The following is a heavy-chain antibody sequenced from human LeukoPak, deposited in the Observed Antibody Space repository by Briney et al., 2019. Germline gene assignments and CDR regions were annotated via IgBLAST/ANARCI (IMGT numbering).Heavy chain of an antibody. CDR2: INTNTGNP. Sequence: GASVKVSCKASGYTFTGYYMHWVRQAPGQGLEWMGWINTNTGNPTYAQGFTGRFVFSLDTSVSTAYLQISSLKAEDTAVYYCARGYYYDSIGWFDPWGQGTLVTVSS. CDR3: ARGYYYDSIGWFDP. J-gene: IGHJ5*02. V-gene: IGHV7-4-1*02. CDR1: GYTFTGYY. D-gene: IGHD3-22*01.